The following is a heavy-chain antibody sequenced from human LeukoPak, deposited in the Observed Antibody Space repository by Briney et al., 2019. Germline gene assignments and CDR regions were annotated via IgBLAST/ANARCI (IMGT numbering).Heavy chain of an antibody. CDR2: INHSGST. V-gene: IGHV4-34*01. J-gene: IGHJ6*03. CDR3: ARLDCGGDCSHYYYYYYMDV. CDR1: GGSFSGYY. D-gene: IGHD2-21*02. Sequence: SETLSLTCAVYGGSFSGYYWSWIRQPPGKGLEWIGEINHSGSTNYNPSLKSRVTISVDTSKNQFSLKLSSVTAADTAVYYCARLDCGGDCSHYYYYYYMDVWGKGTTVTISS.